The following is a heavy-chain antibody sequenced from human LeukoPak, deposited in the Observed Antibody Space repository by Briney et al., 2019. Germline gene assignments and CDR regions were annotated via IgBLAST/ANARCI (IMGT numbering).Heavy chain of an antibody. V-gene: IGHV3-74*01. CDR3: ARSDCSSTSCYSSDAFDI. D-gene: IGHD2-2*01. CDR2: INTDGSST. Sequence: GGSLRLSCAASGFTFSSYWMHWVRRAPGKGLVCVSRINTDGSSTSYADSVKGRFTISRDNAKNTLYLQMNSLRAEDTAVYYCARSDCSSTSCYSSDAFDIWGQGTMVTVSS. J-gene: IGHJ3*02. CDR1: GFTFSSYW.